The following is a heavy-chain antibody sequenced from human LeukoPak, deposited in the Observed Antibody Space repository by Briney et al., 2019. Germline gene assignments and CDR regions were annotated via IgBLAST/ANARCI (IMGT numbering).Heavy chain of an antibody. CDR1: GFTFSSYA. CDR2: ISGSGGST. D-gene: IGHD3-22*01. J-gene: IGHJ4*02. CDR3: AKPLGYYYDSSGYPY. Sequence: GGSLRLSCAASGFTFSSYAMSWVRQAPGKGVVWVSAISGSGGSTYYADSVKGRFTISRDNSKNTLYLQTNSLRAEDTAVYYCAKPLGYYYDSSGYPYWGQGTLVTVSS. V-gene: IGHV3-23*01.